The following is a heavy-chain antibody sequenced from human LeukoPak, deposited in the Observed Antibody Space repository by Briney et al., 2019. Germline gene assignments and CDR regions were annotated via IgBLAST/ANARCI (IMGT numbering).Heavy chain of an antibody. CDR3: ARVFSGASHAFDI. V-gene: IGHV4-38-2*01. J-gene: IGHJ3*02. D-gene: IGHD2-2*01. CDR2: IYHSGST. CDR1: GYSISSGYY. Sequence: PSETLPLACAVSGYSISSGYYWCWIRQPPGKGLEWIGSIYHSGSTYYNPSLKSRVTISVDTSKNQFSLKLSSVTAADTAVYYCARVFSGASHAFDIWGQGTMVTVSS.